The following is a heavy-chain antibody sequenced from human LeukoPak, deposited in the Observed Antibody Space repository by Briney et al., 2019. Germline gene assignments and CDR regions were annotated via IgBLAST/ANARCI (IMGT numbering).Heavy chain of an antibody. Sequence: ASVKVSCKASGYTFTSYGISWVRQAPGQGLEWMGWISAYNGNTNYAQKLQGRVTMTTDTSTSTAYMELRSLRSDDTAVYYCARDRPPGYCSSTSCSPDYWGQGTLVTVSS. V-gene: IGHV1-18*01. CDR1: GYTFTSYG. CDR2: ISAYNGNT. CDR3: ARDRPPGYCSSTSCSPDY. J-gene: IGHJ4*02. D-gene: IGHD2-2*01.